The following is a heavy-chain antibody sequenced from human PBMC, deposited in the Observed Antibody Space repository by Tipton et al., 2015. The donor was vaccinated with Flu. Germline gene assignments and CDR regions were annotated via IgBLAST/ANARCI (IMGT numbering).Heavy chain of an antibody. D-gene: IGHD2-21*01. CDR1: SGSIRSTNYF. CDR2: IYPSGTT. CDR3: ARVKYSGDAFDI. V-gene: IGHV4-39*07. Sequence: TLSLTCTVSSGSIRSTNYFCAWIRQPPGKRLELIGSIYPSGTTYYNPSLKSRVTISVDTSKSQFSLKLSSVTAADTAVYYCARVKYSGDAFDIWGRGTMVTASS. J-gene: IGHJ3*02.